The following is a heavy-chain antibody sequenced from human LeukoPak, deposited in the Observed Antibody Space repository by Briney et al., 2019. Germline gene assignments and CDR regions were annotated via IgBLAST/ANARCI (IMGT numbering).Heavy chain of an antibody. CDR1: GYSFTSYW. CDR3: ARPKLDIVLIRGRTHYYYYGMDV. V-gene: IGHV5-51*01. J-gene: IGHJ6*02. D-gene: IGHD2-8*01. CDR2: IYPGDSDT. Sequence: GESLKISCKGSGYSFTSYWIGWVRQMPGKGLEWMGIIYPGDSDTRYSPSFQGQVTISADKSISTAYLQWSSLKASDTAMYYCARPKLDIVLIRGRTHYYYYGMDVWGQGTTVTVSS.